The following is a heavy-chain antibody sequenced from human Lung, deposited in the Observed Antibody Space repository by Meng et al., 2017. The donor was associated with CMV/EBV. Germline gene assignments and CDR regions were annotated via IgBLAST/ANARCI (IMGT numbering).Heavy chain of an antibody. CDR1: GYSISSPYY. V-gene: IGHV4-38-2*02. J-gene: IGHJ4*02. CDR3: AKDRRGSYVTGWGY. CDR2: IYYSGHT. D-gene: IGHD3-16*01. Sequence: LXCTVSGYSISSPYYWGWIRQPPGMGLEWIGSIYYSGHTYYNPSLKSRVTITVDTSKNQFSLKLSGVTAADSAGYYCAKDRRGSYVTGWGYWGQGTXVNGAS.